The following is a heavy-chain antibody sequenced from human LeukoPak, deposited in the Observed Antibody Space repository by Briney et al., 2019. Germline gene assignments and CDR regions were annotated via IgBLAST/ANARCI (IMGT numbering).Heavy chain of an antibody. V-gene: IGHV1-2*02. Sequence: GASVKVSCKASGYTFTDYYIHWVRQAPGQGLEWMGWITPNSGGTNYAQKFQGRVTMTKDTSISTAYMELSRLRSDDTAVYFCARAIAVVDYWGQGTLVIVSS. D-gene: IGHD6-19*01. CDR1: GYTFTDYY. CDR3: ARAIAVVDY. CDR2: ITPNSGGT. J-gene: IGHJ4*02.